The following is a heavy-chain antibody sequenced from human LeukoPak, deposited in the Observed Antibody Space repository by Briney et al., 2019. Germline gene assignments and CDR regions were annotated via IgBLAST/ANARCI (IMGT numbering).Heavy chain of an antibody. CDR1: GGSISSYY. D-gene: IGHD3-10*01. Sequence: PSETLSLTCTVSGGSISSYYWSWIRQPPGKGLEWIGYIYYSGSTNYNPSLKSRVTISVDTSKNQFSLKLSSVTAADTAVYYCARVIYGSGSYYIYWGQGTLVTVSS. CDR3: ARVIYGSGSYYIY. CDR2: IYYSGST. V-gene: IGHV4-59*01. J-gene: IGHJ4*02.